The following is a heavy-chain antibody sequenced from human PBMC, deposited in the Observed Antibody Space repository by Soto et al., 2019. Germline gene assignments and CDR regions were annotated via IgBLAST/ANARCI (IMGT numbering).Heavy chain of an antibody. CDR2: IYWDDDK. CDR3: AHQFYCSGGSCYGDY. J-gene: IGHJ4*02. CDR1: GFSLNTRGVG. Sequence: QITLKESGPTLVKPTQTLTLTCTFSGFSLNTRGVGVGWIRQPPGKALEWLALIYWDDDKRYSPSLKSRLTITKDTSKNQVVLTMTNMDPVDTATYYCAHQFYCSGGSCYGDYWGQGTLVTVSS. V-gene: IGHV2-5*02. D-gene: IGHD2-15*01.